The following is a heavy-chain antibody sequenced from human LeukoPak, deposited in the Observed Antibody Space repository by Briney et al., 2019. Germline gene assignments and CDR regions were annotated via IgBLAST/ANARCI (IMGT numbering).Heavy chain of an antibody. Sequence: PGGSLRLSCAASGFNFNIYTMSWVSQPPGKGLEWVSAISTAGENTYYAESVKGRLTISRDNSRNTLYPQMNSLRAEDTAIYYCAKDMEGGYWGQGTLVTVSS. CDR3: AKDMEGGY. J-gene: IGHJ4*02. V-gene: IGHV3-23*01. D-gene: IGHD1-26*01. CDR2: ISTAGENT. CDR1: GFNFNIYT.